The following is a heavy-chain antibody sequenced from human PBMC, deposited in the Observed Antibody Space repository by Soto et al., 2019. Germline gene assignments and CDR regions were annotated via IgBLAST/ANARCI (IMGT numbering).Heavy chain of an antibody. D-gene: IGHD3-10*01. CDR1: GGSISSSNW. V-gene: IGHV4-4*02. J-gene: IGHJ6*02. CDR2: IYHSGST. Sequence: PSETLSLTCAVSGGSISSSNWWSWVRQPPGKGLEWIGEIYHSGSTNYNPSLKSRVTISVDKSKNQFSLKLSSVTAADTAVYYFARTVVRGVIKRGYYYYGMDVWGQGTTVTVSS. CDR3: ARTVVRGVIKRGYYYYGMDV.